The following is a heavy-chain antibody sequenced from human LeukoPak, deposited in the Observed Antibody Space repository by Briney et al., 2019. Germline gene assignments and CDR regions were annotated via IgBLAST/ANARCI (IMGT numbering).Heavy chain of an antibody. V-gene: IGHV3-30-3*01. CDR3: ARDIGVNMI. J-gene: IGHJ4*02. CDR2: ISIGGNIK. Sequence: GGSLRLSCAASGFAFSTYTMHWVRQAPGKGLEWVAVISIGGNIKYYADSVKGRFTISRDNSKNTLYLQMNSLRPEDTAVYYCARDIGVNMIWGQGTLVTVSS. CDR1: GFAFSTYT. D-gene: IGHD3-22*01.